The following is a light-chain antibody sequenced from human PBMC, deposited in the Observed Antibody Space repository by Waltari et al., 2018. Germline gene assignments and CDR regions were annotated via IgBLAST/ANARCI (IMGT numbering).Light chain of an antibody. J-gene: IGLJ3*02. Sequence: QSALTQPPSASGSPGQSVTISCTGTSSYVGGYDYVSWYQQHPGKAPKLMIYEVTKRPSGVPDRFSGSRSGSTASLTVSGLQAEDEAVYYCSSYGGNSNWVFGGGTKLTVL. V-gene: IGLV2-8*01. CDR3: SSYGGNSNWV. CDR1: SSYVGGYDY. CDR2: EVT.